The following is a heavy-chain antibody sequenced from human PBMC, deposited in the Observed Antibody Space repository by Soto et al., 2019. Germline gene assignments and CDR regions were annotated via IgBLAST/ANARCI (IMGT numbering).Heavy chain of an antibody. CDR3: ARERVGLVLLWFGEVPLPYYYGMDV. J-gene: IGHJ6*02. CDR1: GYTFTSYG. Sequence: ASVKVSCKASGYTFTSYGISWVRQAPGQGLEWMGWISAYNGNTNYAQKLQGRVTMTTDTSTSTAYMELRSLRSDDTAVYYCARERVGLVLLWFGEVPLPYYYGMDVWGQGTTVTVSS. V-gene: IGHV1-18*01. CDR2: ISAYNGNT. D-gene: IGHD3-10*01.